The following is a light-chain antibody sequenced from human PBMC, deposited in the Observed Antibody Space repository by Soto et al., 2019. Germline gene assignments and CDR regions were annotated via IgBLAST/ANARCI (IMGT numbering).Light chain of an antibody. Sequence: DIQMTQSPSTLSASVGDRVTITCRASQNINDWLAWYQQKPGKAPRLLIYKASTLESGVPSRYSGSGCGTEFTLTISSLQPDDFATYYCQQYNTYSFTFGPGAKVDIK. J-gene: IGKJ3*01. CDR1: QNINDW. V-gene: IGKV1-5*03. CDR2: KAS. CDR3: QQYNTYSFT.